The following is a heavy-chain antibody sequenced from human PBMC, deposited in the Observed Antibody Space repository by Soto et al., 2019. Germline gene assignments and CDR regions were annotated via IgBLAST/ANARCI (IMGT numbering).Heavy chain of an antibody. J-gene: IGHJ6*02. CDR3: AGGLDCTGTNCYYYHGLDL. CDR1: GYTFTSYA. V-gene: IGHV1-3*01. Sequence: ASVKVSCKASGYTFTSYAMHWVRQAPGQRLEWMGWINAGNGNTKYSQKFQGRVTITRDTSASTAYMELSSLRSEDTAVYYCAGGLDCTGTNCYYYHGLDLWGQGTTVTVSS. CDR2: INAGNGNT. D-gene: IGHD2-8*02.